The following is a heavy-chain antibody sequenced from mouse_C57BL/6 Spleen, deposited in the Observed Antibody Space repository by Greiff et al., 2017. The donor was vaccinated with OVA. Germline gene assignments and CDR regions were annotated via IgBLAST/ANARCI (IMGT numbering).Heavy chain of an antibody. J-gene: IGHJ2*01. D-gene: IGHD1-1*01. CDR1: GYTFTSYW. V-gene: IGHV1-69*01. CDR3: ARGHYGSSPCYFDC. CDR2: IDPSDSYT. Sequence: QVQLQQPGAELVMPGASVKLSCKASGYTFTSYWMHWVKQRPGQGLEWIGEIDPSDSYTNYNQKFKGKVTLTVDKSSSTAYMQISSLTSEDSAIYYCARGHYGSSPCYFDCWGKGTTLTVSS.